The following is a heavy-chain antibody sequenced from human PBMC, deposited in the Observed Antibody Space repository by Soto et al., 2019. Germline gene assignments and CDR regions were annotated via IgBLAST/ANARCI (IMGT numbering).Heavy chain of an antibody. CDR2: IIPIFGTA. D-gene: IGHD3-3*01. V-gene: IGHV1-69*13. CDR1: GGTFSSYA. CDR3: ARGDVLRFLESTIGHYYGMDV. J-gene: IGHJ6*02. Sequence: PVKVSCKASGGTFSSYAISWVRQAPGQGLEWMGGIIPIFGTANYAQKFQGRVTITADESTSTAYMELSSLRSEDTAVYYCARGDVLRFLESTIGHYYGMDVWGQGTTVTVSS.